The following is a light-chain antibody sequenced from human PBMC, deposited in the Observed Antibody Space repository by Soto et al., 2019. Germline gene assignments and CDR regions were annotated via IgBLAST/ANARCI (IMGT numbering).Light chain of an antibody. Sequence: EIMLTQSPGTLSLSPGERATLSCRASQSISSSNLAWYQQKPGQAPRLLLYGASNRAAGIPERFSGSGSGTDFTLTISRMEPEDFVVYYCQQYGRSPDWDRWTFGQGTKVDIK. CDR1: QSISSSN. CDR3: QQYGRSPDWDRWT. CDR2: GAS. V-gene: IGKV3-20*01. J-gene: IGKJ1*01.